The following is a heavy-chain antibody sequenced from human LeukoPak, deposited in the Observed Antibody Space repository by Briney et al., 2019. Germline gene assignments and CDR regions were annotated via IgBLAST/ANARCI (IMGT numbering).Heavy chain of an antibody. CDR2: IIPIFGTA. CDR3: ARDRRFLEWLLPVPGSYWYFDL. J-gene: IGHJ2*01. Sequence: ASVKVSSKASGGTFSSYAISWVRQAPGQGLEWMGGIIPIFGTANYAQKFQGRVTITADESTSTAYMELSSLRSEDTAVYYCARDRRFLEWLLPVPGSYWYFDLWGRGTLITVSS. CDR1: GGTFSSYA. D-gene: IGHD3-3*01. V-gene: IGHV1-69*01.